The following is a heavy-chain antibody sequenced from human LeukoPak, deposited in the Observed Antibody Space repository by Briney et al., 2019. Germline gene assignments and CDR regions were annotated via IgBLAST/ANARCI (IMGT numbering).Heavy chain of an antibody. CDR3: ARDQYQLLELSYLMDV. CDR2: TNPSGGST. J-gene: IGHJ6*04. Sequence: ASVKVSCKASGYTFTSYYMHWVRQAPGQGLEWMGITNPSGGSTSYAQKFQGRVTMTRDTSTSTVYMELRSLRSDDTAVYYCARDQYQLLELSYLMDVWGKGTTVTVSS. V-gene: IGHV1-46*01. D-gene: IGHD2-2*01. CDR1: GYTFTSYY.